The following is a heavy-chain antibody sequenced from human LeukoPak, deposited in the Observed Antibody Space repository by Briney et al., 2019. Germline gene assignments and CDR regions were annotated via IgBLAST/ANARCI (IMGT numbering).Heavy chain of an antibody. CDR2: ISSSRRTI. CDR3: VRVLLWFGEHDYYGMDV. V-gene: IGHV3-48*01. J-gene: IGHJ6*02. CDR1: GFTFSSYA. D-gene: IGHD3-10*01. Sequence: PGGSLRLSCAASGFTFSSYAMNWVRQAPGKGLEWISYISSSRRTIYYADSVKGRFTISRDNAKKSLYLEMNSLRVEDTAVYYCVRVLLWFGEHDYYGMDVWGQGTTVTVSS.